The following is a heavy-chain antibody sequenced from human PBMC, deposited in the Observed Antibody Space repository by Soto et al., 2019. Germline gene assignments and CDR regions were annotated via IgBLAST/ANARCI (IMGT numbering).Heavy chain of an antibody. CDR1: GFTFSSYA. CDR3: ARGSNWNERGMDV. CDR2: IGGSGGST. Sequence: GGSLRLSCAASGFTFSSYAMRWVRQAPGKGLEWVSAIGGSGGSTYYADSVKGRFTISRDNSKNTLYLQMNSLRAEDTAVYYCARGSNWNERGMDVWGQGTTVTVSS. V-gene: IGHV3-23*01. D-gene: IGHD1-1*01. J-gene: IGHJ6*02.